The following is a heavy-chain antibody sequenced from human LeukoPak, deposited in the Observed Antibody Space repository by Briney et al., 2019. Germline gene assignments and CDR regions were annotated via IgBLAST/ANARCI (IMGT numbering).Heavy chain of an antibody. V-gene: IGHV5-51*01. D-gene: IGHD6-19*01. CDR2: IYPGDSDT. CDR3: ARPQWLAPYDAFDI. Sequence: GAPLQISCKGSGYIFTSYWIGWVRQLPGKGLEWMGIIYPGDSDTRYSPSFQGQVTISADKSISTAYLQWSSLKASDTAMYYCARPQWLAPYDAFDIWGQGTMVTVSS. J-gene: IGHJ3*02. CDR1: GYIFTSYW.